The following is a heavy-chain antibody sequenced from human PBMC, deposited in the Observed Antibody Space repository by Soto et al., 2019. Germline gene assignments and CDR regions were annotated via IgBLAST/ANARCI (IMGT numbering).Heavy chain of an antibody. CDR1: GYAFSGYN. D-gene: IGHD1-7*01. V-gene: IGHV3-21*01. J-gene: IGHJ4*02. CDR2: ISSGSSNI. CDR3: ASATVVAGTFDF. Sequence: EVQLVESGGGLVKPGGSLTLSCAGSGYAFSGYNMNLVRQPPGKGLEWVASISSGSSNIYYAYSVKGRFTISRDNAEDSLSLQIDSLRAEDSAVYYCASATVVAGTFDFWGPGTLLTDSS.